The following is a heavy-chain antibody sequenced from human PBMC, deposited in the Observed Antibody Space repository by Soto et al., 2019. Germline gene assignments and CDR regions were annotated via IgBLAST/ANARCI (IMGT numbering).Heavy chain of an antibody. CDR2: IYYSGST. V-gene: IGHV4-39*01. Sequence: QLQLQESGPGLVKPSENLSLPCTVSGGSISSSSYYWGWIRQPPGKGLEWIGSIYYSGSTYYNPSLKSRVTISVDTSKNQFSLKLSSVTAADTAVYYCASNPVDYDFWSGPAWGQGTLVTVSS. CDR1: GGSISSSSYY. CDR3: ASNPVDYDFWSGPA. D-gene: IGHD3-3*01. J-gene: IGHJ5*02.